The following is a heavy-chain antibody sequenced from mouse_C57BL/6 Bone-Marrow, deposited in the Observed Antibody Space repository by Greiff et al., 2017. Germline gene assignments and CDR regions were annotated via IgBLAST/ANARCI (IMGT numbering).Heavy chain of an antibody. CDR3: ASLYYDYDGGGYYFDY. D-gene: IGHD2-4*01. V-gene: IGHV3-6*01. CDR1: GYSITSGYY. CDR2: ISYDGSN. J-gene: IGHJ2*01. Sequence: EVKLMESGPGLVKPSQSLSLTCSVTGYSITSGYYWNWIRQFPGNKLEWMGYISYDGSNNYNPSLKNRISITRDTSKNQFYLKLNSVTTEDTATYDSASLYYDYDGGGYYFDYWGQGTTLTGSS.